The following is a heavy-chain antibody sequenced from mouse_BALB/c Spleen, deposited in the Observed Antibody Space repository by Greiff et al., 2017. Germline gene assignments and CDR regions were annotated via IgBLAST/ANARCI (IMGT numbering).Heavy chain of an antibody. D-gene: IGHD1-2*01. J-gene: IGHJ4*01. CDR3: ARTAPYAMDY. CDR1: GYTFTSYW. Sequence: VKLVESGAELARPGASVKLSCKASGYTFTSYWMQWVKQRPGQGLEWIGAIYPGDGDTRYTQKFKGKATLTADKSSSTAYMQLSSLASEDSAVYYCARTAPYAMDYWGQGTSVTVSS. V-gene: IGHV1-87*01. CDR2: IYPGDGDT.